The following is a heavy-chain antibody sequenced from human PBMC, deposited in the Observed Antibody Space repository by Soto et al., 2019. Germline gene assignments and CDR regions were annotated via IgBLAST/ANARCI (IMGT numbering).Heavy chain of an antibody. J-gene: IGHJ5*02. CDR2: IYYSGST. D-gene: IGHD6-19*01. V-gene: IGHV4-59*01. CDR1: GGSISSYY. CDR3: ARLVQQWLAQTLASWFDP. Sequence: QVQLQESGPGLVKPSETLSLTCTVSGGSISSYYWSWIRQPPGKGLEWIGYIYYSGSTNYNPSLKSRVTISVDTSKNQFSLKLSSVTAADTAVYYCARLVQQWLAQTLASWFDPCGQGTLVTVSS.